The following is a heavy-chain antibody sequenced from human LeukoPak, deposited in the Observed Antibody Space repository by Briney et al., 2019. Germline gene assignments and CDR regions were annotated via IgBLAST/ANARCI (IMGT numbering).Heavy chain of an antibody. CDR1: GFTFSSYW. CDR2: IKQDGSEK. V-gene: IGHV3-7*01. CDR3: ARDLNMDIVATGNDAFDI. J-gene: IGHJ3*02. D-gene: IGHD5-12*01. Sequence: GGSLRLSCAASGFTFSSYWMSWVRQAPGKGLEWVANIKQDGSEKYYVDSVKGRFTISRDNAMNSLYLQMNSLRAEDTAVYYCARDLNMDIVATGNDAFDIWGQGTMVTVSS.